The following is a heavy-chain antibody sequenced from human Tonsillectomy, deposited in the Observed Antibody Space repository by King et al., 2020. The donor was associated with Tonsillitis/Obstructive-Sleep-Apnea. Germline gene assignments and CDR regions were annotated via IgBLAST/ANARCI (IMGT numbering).Heavy chain of an antibody. D-gene: IGHD5-12*01. CDR2: ISSDGNDK. CDR1: GFTFSNYP. V-gene: IGHV3-30*04. Sequence: VQLVESGGGVVQPGRSLRLSCAASGFTFSNYPMHWVRQAPGKGLEWVAIISSDGNDKYYADSVKGRFTISRDNSKNTLSLQMDSLRADDTAVYYCARDYGYSGYDLGFDYWGQGTLVTVSS. J-gene: IGHJ4*02. CDR3: ARDYGYSGYDLGFDY.